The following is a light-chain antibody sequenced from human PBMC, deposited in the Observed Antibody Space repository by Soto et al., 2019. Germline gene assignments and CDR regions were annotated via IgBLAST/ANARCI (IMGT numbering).Light chain of an antibody. Sequence: QSAGTLSLSQGERATLSCRASQSVSSYLAWYQQKPGQAPRLLIYDASNRATGIPARFSGSGSGTDFTLTISSLEPEDFAVYYCQQRSNWPWTFGQGTKV. CDR1: QSVSSY. CDR2: DAS. CDR3: QQRSNWPWT. J-gene: IGKJ1*01. V-gene: IGKV3-11*01.